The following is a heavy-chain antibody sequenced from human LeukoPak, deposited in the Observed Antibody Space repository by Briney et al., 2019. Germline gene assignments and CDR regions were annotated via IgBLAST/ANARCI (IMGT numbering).Heavy chain of an antibody. V-gene: IGHV1-69*04. CDR3: ATRPDYGDYVFYFDY. Sequence: GASVKVSCKASGGTFSSYAISWVRQAPGQGLEWMGRIIPILGIANYAQKFQGRVTITADKSTSTAYMELSSLRSEDTAVYYCATRPDYGDYVFYFDYWGQGTLVTVSS. CDR2: IIPILGIA. J-gene: IGHJ4*02. D-gene: IGHD4-17*01. CDR1: GGTFSSYA.